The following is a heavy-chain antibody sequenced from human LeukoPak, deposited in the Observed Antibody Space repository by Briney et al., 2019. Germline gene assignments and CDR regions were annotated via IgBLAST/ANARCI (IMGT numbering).Heavy chain of an antibody. V-gene: IGHV1-69*04. Sequence: HEASVKVSCKASGGTFSSYAISWVRQAPGQGLEWMGRIVPILGIANYAQKFQGRVTITADKSTSTAYMELSSLRSEDTAVYYCARSPTNPGGYYYGMDVWGQGTTVTVSS. CDR3: ARSPTNPGGYYYGMDV. CDR2: IVPILGIA. D-gene: IGHD5-12*01. J-gene: IGHJ6*02. CDR1: GGTFSSYA.